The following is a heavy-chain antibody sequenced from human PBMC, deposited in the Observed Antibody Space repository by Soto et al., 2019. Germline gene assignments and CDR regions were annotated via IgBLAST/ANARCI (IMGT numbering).Heavy chain of an antibody. Sequence: PGGSLRLSCAASGSTFSDYYMSWIRQAPGKGLEWVSYISSSGSTIYYADSVKGRFTISRDNAKNSLYLQMNSLRAEDTAVYYCARACTYGSGRFDYWGQGTLVTVSS. CDR2: ISSSGSTI. D-gene: IGHD3-10*01. V-gene: IGHV3-11*01. J-gene: IGHJ4*02. CDR3: ARACTYGSGRFDY. CDR1: GSTFSDYY.